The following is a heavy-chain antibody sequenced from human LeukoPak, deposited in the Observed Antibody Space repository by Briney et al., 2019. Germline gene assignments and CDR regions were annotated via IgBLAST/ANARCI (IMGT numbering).Heavy chain of an antibody. CDR1: GGSISSYY. CDR2: IYYSGST. D-gene: IGHD6-13*01. CDR3: ARVFRYGQQLDY. J-gene: IGHJ4*02. V-gene: IGHV4-59*01. Sequence: SETLSLTCTVSGGSISSYYWSWIRQPPGKGLEWIEYIYYSGSTNYNPSLKSRVTISVDTSKNQFSLKLSSVTAADTAVYYCARVFRYGQQLDYWGQGTLVTVSS.